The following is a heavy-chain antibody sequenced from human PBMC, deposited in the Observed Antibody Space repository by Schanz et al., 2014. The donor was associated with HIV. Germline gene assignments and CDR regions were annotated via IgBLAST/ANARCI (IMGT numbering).Heavy chain of an antibody. CDR1: GFTFDSYG. D-gene: IGHD3-22*01. CDR2: ISYDGSKK. V-gene: IGHV3-30*18. Sequence: QVQLVESGGGVVQPGRSLRLSCAASGFTFDSYGIHWVRQAPGKGLEWVAVISYDGSKKKDADSVKGRFTISRDNSKNTLYLQMKSLRVEDTAVYYCAKDRNYYDSRFLGKGNYYYYYGMGVWGQGTTVTVSS. CDR3: AKDRNYYDSRFLGKGNYYYYYGMGV. J-gene: IGHJ6*02.